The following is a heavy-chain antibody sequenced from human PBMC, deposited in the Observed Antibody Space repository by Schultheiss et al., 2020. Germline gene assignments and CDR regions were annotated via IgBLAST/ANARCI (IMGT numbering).Heavy chain of an antibody. Sequence: SETLSLTCAVYGGSFSGYYWSWIRQPPGKGLEWIGEINHSGSTNYNPSLKSRVTISVDTYKNQFSLKLSSVTAADTAVYYCARGRGVRYYYYGMDVWGQGTTVTVSS. V-gene: IGHV4-34*01. J-gene: IGHJ6*02. CDR3: ARGRGVRYYYYGMDV. CDR1: GGSFSGYY. D-gene: IGHD3-10*01. CDR2: INHSGST.